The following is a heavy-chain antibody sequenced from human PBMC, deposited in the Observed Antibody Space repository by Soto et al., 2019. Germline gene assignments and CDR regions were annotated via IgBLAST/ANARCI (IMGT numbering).Heavy chain of an antibody. V-gene: IGHV4-31*03. J-gene: IGHJ4*02. CDR2: IYYSGST. CDR1: GGSISSGHYF. CDR3: ATTNYYYDRGSYYSHPEFDF. D-gene: IGHD3-22*01. Sequence: PSETLSLTCNVSGGSISSGHYFWSWIRQHPGKGLEWIGYIYYSGSTFYNPSLKSRVTISVDVSMNHFSLKLSSVTAADTAVYYCATTNYYYDRGSYYSHPEFDFWGQGTPVTVSS.